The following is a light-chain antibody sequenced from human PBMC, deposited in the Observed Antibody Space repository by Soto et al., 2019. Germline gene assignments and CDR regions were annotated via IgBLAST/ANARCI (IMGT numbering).Light chain of an antibody. CDR1: KNVXTG. Sequence: DIQMTQSPSTLSASEGDSGTITCRASKNVXTGVAWYQKKPGKATKTLIYXASSLASGVPSRVSGSGSGTEFTITISSLQPDDVETYYCQQYNTFCTFGPGTKVDIK. V-gene: IGKV1-5*01. CDR2: XAS. CDR3: QQYNTFCT. J-gene: IGKJ1*01.